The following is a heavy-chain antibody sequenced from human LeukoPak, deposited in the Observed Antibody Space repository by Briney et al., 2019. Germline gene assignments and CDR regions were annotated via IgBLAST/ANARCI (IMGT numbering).Heavy chain of an antibody. CDR3: ARGPLREAADY. CDR2: IGTSGDT. J-gene: IGHJ4*02. CDR1: GFAFSSYA. Sequence: PGGSLRLSCAASGFAFSSYAMHWVRQTAGIGLEWVSSIGTSGDTYYASSVKGRFTISRENAKTSLYLQMNSLRAEDTAIYYCARGPLREAADYWGQGTLVTVSS. V-gene: IGHV3-13*01.